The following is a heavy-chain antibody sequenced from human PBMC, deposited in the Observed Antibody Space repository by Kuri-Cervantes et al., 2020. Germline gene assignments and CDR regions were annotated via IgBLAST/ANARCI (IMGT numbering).Heavy chain of an antibody. CDR3: AAVLLWFGELYYYYGMDV. V-gene: IGHV7-4-1*02. CDR1: GYTFTSYA. Sequence: ASVKVSCKASGYTFTSYAMNWVRQAPGQGLEWMGWINTNTGNPTYAQGFTGRFVFYLDTSVSTAYLQISSLKAEDTAVYYCAAVLLWFGELYYYYGMDVWGQGTTVTVSS. CDR2: INTNTGNP. J-gene: IGHJ6*02. D-gene: IGHD3-10*01.